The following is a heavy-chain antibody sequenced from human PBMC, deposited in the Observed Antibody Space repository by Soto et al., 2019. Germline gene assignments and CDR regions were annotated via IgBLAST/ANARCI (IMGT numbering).Heavy chain of an antibody. V-gene: IGHV4-34*01. CDR1: GGSFSGYY. Sequence: TSETLSLTCAVYGGSFSGYYWSWIRQPPGKGLEWIGEINHSGSTNYNPSLKSRVTISVDTSKNQFSLKLSSVTAADTAVYYCARGLGEYYYYYMDVWGKGTTVTVSS. CDR3: ARGLGEYYYYYMDV. CDR2: INHSGST. D-gene: IGHD3-10*01. J-gene: IGHJ6*03.